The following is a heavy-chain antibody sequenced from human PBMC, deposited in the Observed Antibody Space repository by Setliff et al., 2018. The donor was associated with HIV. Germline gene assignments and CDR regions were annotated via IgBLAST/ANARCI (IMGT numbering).Heavy chain of an antibody. CDR1: GFTFSNYD. CDR3: ARGPHKYCSVTNCMYDL. Sequence: GGSLRLSCAASGFTFSNYDMNWVRQAPGKGLEWLGFIRSKDYGGAPAYAASVEDRLSISRDDSKGIAYLQMDSLKNEDTAVYYCARGPHKYCSVTNCMYDLWGQGTLVTVSS. J-gene: IGHJ4*02. V-gene: IGHV3-49*04. D-gene: IGHD2-15*01. CDR2: IRSKDYGGAP.